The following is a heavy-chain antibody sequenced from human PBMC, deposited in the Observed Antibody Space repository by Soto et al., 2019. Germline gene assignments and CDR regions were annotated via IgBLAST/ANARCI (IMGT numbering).Heavy chain of an antibody. D-gene: IGHD3-16*02. V-gene: IGHV4-34*01. J-gene: IGHJ4*02. CDR3: ARGLPYDYVWGSYRPTYYFDY. CDR1: GGSFSGYY. Sequence: SETLSLTCAVYGGSFSGYYWSWIRQPPGKGLEWIGEINHSGSTNYNPSLKSRVTISVDTSKNQFSLKLSSVTAADTAVYYCARGLPYDYVWGSYRPTYYFDYWGQGTLVTVSS. CDR2: INHSGST.